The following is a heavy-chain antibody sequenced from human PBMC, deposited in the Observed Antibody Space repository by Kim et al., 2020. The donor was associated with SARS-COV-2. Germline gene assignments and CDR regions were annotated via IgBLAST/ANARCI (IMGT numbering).Heavy chain of an antibody. Sequence: GGSLRLSCAASGFTFSSYAMHWVRQAPGKGLEWVAVISYDGSNKYYADSVKGRFTISRDNSKNTLYLQMNSLRAEDTAVYYCARDLGVAVVVAAALDYWGRRALVT. CDR3: ARDLGVAVVVAAALDY. CDR2: ISYDGSNK. V-gene: IGHV3-30-3*01. CDR1: GFTFSSYA. J-gene: IGHJ4*02. D-gene: IGHD2-15*01.